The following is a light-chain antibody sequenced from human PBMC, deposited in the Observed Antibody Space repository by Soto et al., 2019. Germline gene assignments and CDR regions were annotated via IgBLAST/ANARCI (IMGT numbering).Light chain of an antibody. J-gene: IGKJ2*01. V-gene: IGKV4-1*01. CDR3: QQFYNTPPYT. CDR2: WAS. CDR1: QSVFHSANNMNY. Sequence: DTVMTQSPDSLAVSLGERATINCKSSQSVFHSANNMNYLAWYQQKPGQSPKLLISWASIRDSWVPDRLSCSGSGTDFTLTINRLQAEDAAVYYCQQFYNTPPYTFGQGTRLEIK.